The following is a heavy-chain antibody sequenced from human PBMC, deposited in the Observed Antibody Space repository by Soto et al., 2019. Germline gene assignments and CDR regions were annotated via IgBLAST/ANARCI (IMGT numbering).Heavy chain of an antibody. CDR2: INSDGTNT. CDR1: GFSFSSYW. Sequence: GGSLRLSCAASGFSFSSYWMHWVRQTPGKGLVCVSRINSDGTNTWYADSVKGRFTISRDNARDTLYLQMNSLRAEDTAVYYCARDGGYFDYWGQG. J-gene: IGHJ4*02. D-gene: IGHD3-16*01. V-gene: IGHV3-74*01. CDR3: ARDGGYFDY.